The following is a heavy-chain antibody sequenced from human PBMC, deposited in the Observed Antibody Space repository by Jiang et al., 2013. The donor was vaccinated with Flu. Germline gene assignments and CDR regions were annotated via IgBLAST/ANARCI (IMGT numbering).Heavy chain of an antibody. CDR2: INNSGST. Sequence: LLKPSETLSLTCTVSGGSISSYYWSWIRQPPEKGLEWIGYINNSGSTNYNPSLKSRVTISVDTSKNQFSLKVTSVTAADTAVYYCARLPPSGGLDIWGQGTMVTVSS. D-gene: IGHD2-15*01. CDR3: ARLPPSGGLDI. V-gene: IGHV4-59*12. J-gene: IGHJ3*02. CDR1: GGSISSYY.